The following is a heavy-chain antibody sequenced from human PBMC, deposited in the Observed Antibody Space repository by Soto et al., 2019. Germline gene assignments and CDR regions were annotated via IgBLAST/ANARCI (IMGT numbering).Heavy chain of an antibody. CDR3: ATQAWDL. Sequence: EVPLLESGGGLVQPGGSLRLSCEASGITFSRYDMSWVRQAPGKGLEWVSAINGGRSFYGDSVEGRFTVSRDNSKNTLYLQMNSLRVEDTAIYYCATQAWDLWGQGTLVTVSS. V-gene: IGHV3-23*01. J-gene: IGHJ5*02. CDR1: GITFSRYD. CDR2: INGGRS.